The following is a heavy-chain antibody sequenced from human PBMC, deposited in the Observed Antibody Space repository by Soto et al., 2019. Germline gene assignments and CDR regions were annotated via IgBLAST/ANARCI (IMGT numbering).Heavy chain of an antibody. J-gene: IGHJ4*02. D-gene: IGHD2-21*02. CDR2: IYYSGST. CDR1: GGSISSSSYY. V-gene: IGHV4-39*01. Sequence: SETLSLTCTVSGGSISSSSYYWGWIRQPPGKGLEWIGSIYYSGSTYYNPSLRSRVTISVDTSKNQFSLKLSSVTAADTSVYYCARLRVTTISPYFDYWGQGTLVTVSS. CDR3: ARLRVTTISPYFDY.